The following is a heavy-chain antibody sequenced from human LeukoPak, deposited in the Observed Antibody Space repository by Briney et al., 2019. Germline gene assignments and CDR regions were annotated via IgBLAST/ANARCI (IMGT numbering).Heavy chain of an antibody. D-gene: IGHD2-21*01. J-gene: IGHJ6*02. V-gene: IGHV3-30*04. CDR2: ISYDGSNK. CDR3: ARESRDYYYGMDV. CDR1: GFTFSSYA. Sequence: GRSLRLSCAASGFTFSSYAMHWVRQAPGKGLEWVAVISYDGSNKYYADSVKGRFTISRDNSKNTLYLQMNSLRVEDTAVYYCARESRDYYYGMDVWGQGTTVTVSS.